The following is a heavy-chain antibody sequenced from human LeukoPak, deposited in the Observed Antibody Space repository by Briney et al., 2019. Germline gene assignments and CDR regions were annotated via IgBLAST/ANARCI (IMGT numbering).Heavy chain of an antibody. CDR2: INWNGGNT. CDR3: AKQQWLGQGAFDI. D-gene: IGHD6-19*01. CDR1: GFTFDDYG. Sequence: GGSLRLSCAASGFTFDDYGMSWVRQAPGKGLEWVSSINWNGGNTGYADSVKGRFTISRDNAKNSLYLQMNSLRAEDMALYYCAKQQWLGQGAFDIWGQGTMVTVSS. J-gene: IGHJ3*02. V-gene: IGHV3-20*04.